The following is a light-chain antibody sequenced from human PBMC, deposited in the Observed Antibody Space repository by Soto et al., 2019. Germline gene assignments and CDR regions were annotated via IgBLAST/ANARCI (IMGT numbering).Light chain of an antibody. V-gene: IGLV2-14*01. CDR3: NSYTTSSTYV. CDR1: SSDVGGSTH. J-gene: IGLJ1*01. Sequence: QSVLTQPASVSGSPGQSIAISCTGTSSDVGGSTHVSWYQHHPGEAPKLMIYGDSNRPSGVSDRFSGSKSGNTASLTISGLQAGDEADYYCNSYTTSSTYVFGTGNKLTVL. CDR2: GDS.